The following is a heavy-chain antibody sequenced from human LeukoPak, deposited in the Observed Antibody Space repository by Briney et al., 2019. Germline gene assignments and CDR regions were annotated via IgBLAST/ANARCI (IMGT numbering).Heavy chain of an antibody. J-gene: IGHJ4*02. CDR1: GGSFSGYY. CDR3: ARDYFSSSLDY. CDR2: INHSGST. Sequence: KTSETLSLTCAVYGGSFSGYYWSWIRQPPGKGLEWIGEINHSGSTNYNPSLKSRVTISVDTSKNQFSLKLSSVTAADTAVYYCARDYFSSSLDYWGQGTLVTVSS. D-gene: IGHD6-13*01. V-gene: IGHV4-34*01.